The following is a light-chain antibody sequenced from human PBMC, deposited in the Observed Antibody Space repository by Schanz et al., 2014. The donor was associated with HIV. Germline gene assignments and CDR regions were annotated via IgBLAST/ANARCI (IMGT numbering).Light chain of an antibody. CDR3: LQYNDYAYS. CDR1: QSISGW. CDR2: EAS. J-gene: IGKJ2*03. Sequence: DIQLTQSPALLSASVGDRVTITCRASQSISGWLAWYQQKPGEAPNLLISEASTLKSGVPSRFSGSGSGTDFTLTISSLQPDDFATYYCLQYNDYAYSFGQGTKLEIK. V-gene: IGKV1-5*03.